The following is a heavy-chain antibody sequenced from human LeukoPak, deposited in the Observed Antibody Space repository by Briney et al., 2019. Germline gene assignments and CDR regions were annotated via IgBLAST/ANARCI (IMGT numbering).Heavy chain of an antibody. Sequence: SETLSLTCAVYGGSFSGYYWSWIRQPPGKGLEWIGEINHSGSTNYNPSLKSRVTISVDTSKNQFSLKLSSVTAAGTAVYYCARGQGRITMVRGVRYAYWGQGTLVTVSS. CDR3: ARGQGRITMVRGVRYAY. J-gene: IGHJ4*02. CDR2: INHSGST. V-gene: IGHV4-34*01. D-gene: IGHD3-10*01. CDR1: GGSFSGYY.